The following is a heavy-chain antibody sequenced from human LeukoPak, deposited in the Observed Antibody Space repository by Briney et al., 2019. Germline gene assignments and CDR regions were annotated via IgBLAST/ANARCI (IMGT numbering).Heavy chain of an antibody. J-gene: IGHJ6*03. Sequence: SETLSLTCTVSGGSISSYYWSWIRQPPGKGLEWIGYIYYSGSTNYNPSLKSQVTISVDTSKNQFSLKLSSVTAADTAVYYCARSGGVVVVPAAKDPIDYYYYMDVWGKGTTVTVSS. D-gene: IGHD2-2*01. CDR2: IYYSGST. CDR3: ARSGGVVVVPAAKDPIDYYYYMDV. CDR1: GGSISSYY. V-gene: IGHV4-59*01.